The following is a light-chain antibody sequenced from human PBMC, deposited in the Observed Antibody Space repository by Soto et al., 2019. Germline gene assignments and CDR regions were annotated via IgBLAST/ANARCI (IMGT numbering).Light chain of an antibody. CDR3: HQYETSPFT. V-gene: IGKV3-20*01. CDR2: GAS. J-gene: IGKJ2*01. CDR1: QSINSNY. Sequence: EIVLTQSPGTLSLSPGERATLSCRASQSINSNYLAWYQHKPGQAPRLLIFGASRRATGIPDRISGSGSGTDLTLSISRLEPDDFAVYYCHQYETSPFTFGQGTKLDIK.